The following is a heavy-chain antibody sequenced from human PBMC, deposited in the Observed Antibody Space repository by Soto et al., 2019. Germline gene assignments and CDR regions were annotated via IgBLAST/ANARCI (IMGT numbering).Heavy chain of an antibody. CDR3: ARAKVVVTTFYYYYDLDV. D-gene: IGHD2-21*02. V-gene: IGHV4-34*01. J-gene: IGHJ6*02. CDR1: GGSFSGYY. Sequence: SETLSLTCAVYGGSFSGYYWSWIRQPPGKGLEWIGEINHSGTTNYNPSLKSRVTISLDASRNQFSLKLSSVTAADTAVYYCARAKVVVTTFYYYYDLDVWGQGTTVTVSS. CDR2: INHSGTT.